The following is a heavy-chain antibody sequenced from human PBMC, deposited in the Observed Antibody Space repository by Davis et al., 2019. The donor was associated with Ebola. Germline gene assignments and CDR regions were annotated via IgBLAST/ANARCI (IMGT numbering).Heavy chain of an antibody. J-gene: IGHJ6*03. D-gene: IGHD5-18*01. CDR2: IYYSGST. CDR3: ARVPLSSYGPRYYYYYMDV. V-gene: IGHV4-59*01. CDR1: GGSISSYY. Sequence: PSETLSLTCTVSGGSISSYYWSWIRQPPGKGLEWIGYIYYSGSTNYNPSLKSRVTISVDTSKNQFSLKLSSVTAADTAVYYCARVPLSSYGPRYYYYYMDVWGKGTTVTVSS.